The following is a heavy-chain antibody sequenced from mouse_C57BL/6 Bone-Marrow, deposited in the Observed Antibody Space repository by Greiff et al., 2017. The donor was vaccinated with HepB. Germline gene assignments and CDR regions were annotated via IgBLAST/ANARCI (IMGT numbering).Heavy chain of an antibody. CDR2: IDPSDSYT. V-gene: IGHV1-69*01. D-gene: IGHD1-1*01. Sequence: QVQLQQPGAELVMPGASVKLSCKASGYTFTSYWMHWVKQRPGQGLEWIGEIDPSDSYTNYNQKFKGKSTLTVDKSSSTAYMQRSSLTSEDSAVYYWARTSFHYYGSSYLYYFDYWGQGTTLTVSS. CDR1: GYTFTSYW. CDR3: ARTSFHYYGSSYLYYFDY. J-gene: IGHJ2*01.